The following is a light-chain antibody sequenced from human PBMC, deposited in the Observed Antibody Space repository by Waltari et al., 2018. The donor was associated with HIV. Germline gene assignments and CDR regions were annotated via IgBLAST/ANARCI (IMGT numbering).Light chain of an antibody. Sequence: DIVMTQSPVSLPVTPGEPASISCRSSEALLKSNGYIYLDWYLQKPGQSPQLLIYLGTNRASGVPDRFSASGSATDFTLKISRVEAEDVGVYYCMQALEAPFTFGEGTKVEIK. CDR3: MQALEAPFT. V-gene: IGKV2-28*01. CDR1: EALLKSNGYIY. J-gene: IGKJ4*01. CDR2: LGT.